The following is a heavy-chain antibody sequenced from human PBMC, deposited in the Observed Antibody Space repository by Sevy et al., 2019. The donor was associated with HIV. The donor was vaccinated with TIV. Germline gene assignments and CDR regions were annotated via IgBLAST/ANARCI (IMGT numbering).Heavy chain of an antibody. V-gene: IGHV3-30*02. D-gene: IGHD5-12*01. J-gene: IGHJ4*02. CDR1: GFTFSNYA. Sequence: GGSLRLSCAASGFTFSNYAMHRVRQAPRKGLAWVALIGYDGSKIFYADSVKGRFTISRDNSESTLYLQMNSLRAEDTALYHCAKGGPNSGYDYYFDYWGQGTLVTVSS. CDR2: IGYDGSKI. CDR3: AKGGPNSGYDYYFDY.